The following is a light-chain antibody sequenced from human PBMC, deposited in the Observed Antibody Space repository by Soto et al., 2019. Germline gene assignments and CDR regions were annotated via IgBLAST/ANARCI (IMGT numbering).Light chain of an antibody. CDR3: QQYNNWPTWT. CDR1: QSVSSN. Sequence: EIVLTQSPATLSLSPGERATLSCGASQSVSSNLAWYQQKPGQAPRLLIYGASTRATGIPARFSGSGSGTEFTLTISSLQSEDFAVYYCQQYNNWPTWTFGQGTKV. CDR2: GAS. V-gene: IGKV3-15*01. J-gene: IGKJ1*01.